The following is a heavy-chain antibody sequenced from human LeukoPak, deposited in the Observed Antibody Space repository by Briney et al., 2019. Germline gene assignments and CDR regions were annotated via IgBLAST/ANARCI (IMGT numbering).Heavy chain of an antibody. CDR3: ARSEQDGYNLNWFDP. D-gene: IGHD5-24*01. CDR2: IIPIFGTA. J-gene: IGHJ5*02. V-gene: IGHV1-69*13. CDR1: GGTFSSYA. Sequence: GASVKVSYKASGGTFSSYAISWVRQAPGQGLEWMGGIIPIFGTANYAQKFQGRVTITADESTSTAYMELSSLRSEDTAVYYCARSEQDGYNLNWFDPWGQGTLVTVSS.